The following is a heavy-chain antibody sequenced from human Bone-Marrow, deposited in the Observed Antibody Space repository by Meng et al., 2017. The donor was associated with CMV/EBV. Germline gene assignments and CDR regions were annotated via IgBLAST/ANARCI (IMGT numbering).Heavy chain of an antibody. J-gene: IGHJ5*02. D-gene: IGHD6-6*01. CDR1: GGSFSGYY. CDR3: ARDSSSGTGAWFDP. CDR2: IYYSGSA. Sequence: SETLSLTCAVYGGSFSGYYWSWIRQPPGKGLEWIGYIYYSGSANYNPSPKSRVTISVDTSKNQFSLKLSSVTAADTAVYYCARDSSSGTGAWFDPWGQGTLVTVSS. V-gene: IGHV4-59*01.